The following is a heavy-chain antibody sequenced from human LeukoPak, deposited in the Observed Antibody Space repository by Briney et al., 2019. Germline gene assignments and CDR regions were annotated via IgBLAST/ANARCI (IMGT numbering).Heavy chain of an antibody. J-gene: IGHJ3*02. CDR2: IYYSGST. Sequence: SETLSLTCTVSGGSISSYYWSWIRQPPGKGLEWIGYIYYSGSTNYNPSLKSRVTISVDTSKNQFSLKPSSVTAADTAVYYCARSYDFWSGYDAFDIWGQGTMVTVSS. CDR1: GGSISSYY. D-gene: IGHD3-3*01. V-gene: IGHV4-59*01. CDR3: ARSYDFWSGYDAFDI.